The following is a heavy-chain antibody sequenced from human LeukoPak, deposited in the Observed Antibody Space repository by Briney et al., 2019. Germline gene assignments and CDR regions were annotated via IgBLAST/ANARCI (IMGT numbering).Heavy chain of an antibody. CDR3: ARDRKAAAGTRWFDP. V-gene: IGHV4-34*01. CDR1: GGSFSGYY. CDR2: INHSGST. Sequence: SETLSPTCAVYGGSFSGYYWSWIRQPPGKGLEWIGEINHSGSTNYNPSLKSRVTISVDTSKNQFSLKLSSVTAADTAVYYCARDRKAAAGTRWFDPWGQGTLVTVSS. J-gene: IGHJ5*02. D-gene: IGHD6-13*01.